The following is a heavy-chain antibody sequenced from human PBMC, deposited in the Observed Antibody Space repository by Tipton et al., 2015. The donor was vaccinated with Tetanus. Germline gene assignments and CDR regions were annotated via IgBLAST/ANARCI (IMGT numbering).Heavy chain of an antibody. D-gene: IGHD3-3*01. CDR3: ARAKYDFPKKGPFNS. CDR1: GGSVRSGSYY. J-gene: IGHJ4*02. CDR2: ISYSGST. V-gene: IGHV4-61*01. Sequence: TLSLTCTVSGGSVRSGSYYWNWIRQPPGKGLERIGYISYSGSTNSNYSLKSRITISQDTSKNQFSLKLTSVTAADTAVYYCARAKYDFPKKGPFNSGGQGTLVIVSS.